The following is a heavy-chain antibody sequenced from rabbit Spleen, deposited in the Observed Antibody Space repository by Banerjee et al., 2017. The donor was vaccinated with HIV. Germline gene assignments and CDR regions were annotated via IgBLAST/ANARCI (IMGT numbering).Heavy chain of an antibody. CDR1: GFSFSRSYD. Sequence: QEQLVESGGGLVKPGASPTLTCTASGFSFSRSYDMCWVRQAPGKGLEWIACINIVTGKSVYASWAKGRFTMSRTSSTTVTLQMTSLTAADTATYFCARDLVAVIGWNFNLWGPGTLVTVS. J-gene: IGHJ4*01. V-gene: IGHV1S45*01. CDR2: INIVTGKS. CDR3: ARDLVAVIGWNFNL. D-gene: IGHD1-1*01.